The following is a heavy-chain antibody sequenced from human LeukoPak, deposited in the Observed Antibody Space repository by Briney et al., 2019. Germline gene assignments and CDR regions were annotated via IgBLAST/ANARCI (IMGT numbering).Heavy chain of an antibody. Sequence: SETLSLTCTVSGGSISGYYWNLIRQPPGKGLEWIGYVHYTGTTNYSPSLKSRVTISVDTSKNQFSLKLSSVTAADTAVYYCARMGFHWGQGTLVTVSS. CDR3: ARMGFH. J-gene: IGHJ4*02. V-gene: IGHV4-59*12. CDR1: GGSISGYY. CDR2: VHYTGTT.